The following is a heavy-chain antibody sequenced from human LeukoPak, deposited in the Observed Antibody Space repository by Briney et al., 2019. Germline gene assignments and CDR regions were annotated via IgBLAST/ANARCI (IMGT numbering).Heavy chain of an antibody. CDR2: IGYDGSNK. Sequence: GGCLRLASAVSAFTFSSYGMHWVRQAPGEGRGWVAFIGYDGSNKYCADSVTGRFTISRDNSKTTMYLQMNSLRAEDTAVYYCAKAPYCSGGSCYNYYWGQGTLVTVSS. J-gene: IGHJ4*02. D-gene: IGHD2-15*01. CDR3: AKAPYCSGGSCYNYY. V-gene: IGHV3-30*02. CDR1: AFTFSSYG.